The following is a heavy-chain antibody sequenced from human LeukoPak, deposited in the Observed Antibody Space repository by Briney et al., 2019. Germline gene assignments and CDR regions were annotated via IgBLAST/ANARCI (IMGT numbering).Heavy chain of an antibody. CDR1: GFTFSTYW. J-gene: IGHJ4*02. CDR2: IQQDGSEK. V-gene: IGHV3-7*01. D-gene: IGHD6-19*01. Sequence: GGSLRLSCAASGFTFSTYWMSWVRQAPGKGLEWVANIQQDGSEKNYVDSVKGRFTISRDNSKNTLYLQMNSLRAEDTAVYYCATDRGWYFDNWGQGTLVTVSS. CDR3: ATDRGWYFDN.